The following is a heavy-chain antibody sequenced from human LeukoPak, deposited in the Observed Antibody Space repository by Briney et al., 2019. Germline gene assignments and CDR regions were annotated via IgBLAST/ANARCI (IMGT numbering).Heavy chain of an antibody. Sequence: PGGSLRLSCAAPGFSFSSYEMNWVRQAPGKGLEWVSYISSSGSIIYNADSVKGRFTISRDNAKNSLYLQMNSLRAEDTAVYYCARGYYYGSGTLGPFDSWGQGTLVTVSS. CDR1: GFSFSSYE. CDR2: ISSSGSII. D-gene: IGHD3-10*01. V-gene: IGHV3-48*03. CDR3: ARGYYYGSGTLGPFDS. J-gene: IGHJ5*01.